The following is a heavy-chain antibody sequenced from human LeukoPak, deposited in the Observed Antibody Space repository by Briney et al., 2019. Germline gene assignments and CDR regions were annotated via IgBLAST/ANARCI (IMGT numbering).Heavy chain of an antibody. Sequence: PSETLSLTRAVYGGSFSGYYWSWIRQPPGKGLEWIGEINHSGSTNYNPSLKSRVTISVDTSKNQFSLKLSSVTAADTAVYYCARDIVVVPAAEAHNWNRRAYFDYWGQGTLVTVSS. CDR2: INHSGST. V-gene: IGHV4-34*01. CDR1: GGSFSGYY. CDR3: ARDIVVVPAAEAHNWNRRAYFDY. D-gene: IGHD2-2*01. J-gene: IGHJ4*02.